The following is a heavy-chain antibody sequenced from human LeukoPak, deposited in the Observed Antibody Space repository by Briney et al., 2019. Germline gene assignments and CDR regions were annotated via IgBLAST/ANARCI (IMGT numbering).Heavy chain of an antibody. D-gene: IGHD6-6*01. CDR1: GGSFNGYY. CDR3: ARGLEYSSSLGRIDY. Sequence: PSETLSLTCAVYGGSFNGYYWSWIRQPPGKGLEWIGEINHSGSTNYNPSLKSRVTISVDTSKNQFSLKLSSVTAADTAVYYCARGLEYSSSLGRIDYWGQGTLVTVSS. CDR2: INHSGST. J-gene: IGHJ4*02. V-gene: IGHV4-34*01.